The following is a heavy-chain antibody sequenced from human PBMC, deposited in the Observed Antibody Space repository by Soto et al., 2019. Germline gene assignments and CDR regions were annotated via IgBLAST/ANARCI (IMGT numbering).Heavy chain of an antibody. Sequence: GESLKISCAASGFTFSNAWMSWVHQAPGKGLEWVGRIKSKTDGGTTDYAAPVKGRFTISRDDSKNTLYLQMNSLKTEDTAVYYCTTFQVTGNYYYGMDVWGQGTTVTVSS. V-gene: IGHV3-15*01. J-gene: IGHJ6*02. CDR1: GFTFSNAW. CDR2: IKSKTDGGTT. CDR3: TTFQVTGNYYYGMDV. D-gene: IGHD7-27*01.